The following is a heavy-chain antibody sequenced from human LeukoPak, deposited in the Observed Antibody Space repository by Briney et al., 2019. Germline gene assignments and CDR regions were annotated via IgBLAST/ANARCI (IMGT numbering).Heavy chain of an antibody. J-gene: IGHJ5*02. V-gene: IGHV4-4*07. CDR3: ARVDSNYDGVGNWFDP. D-gene: IGHD4-11*01. Sequence: SETLSLTCTVSGGSISSYYWSWIRQPAGKGLEWIGRIYTSGSTNYNPSLKSRVTMSVDTSKNQFSLKLSSVTAADTAVYYCARVDSNYDGVGNWFDPWGQGTLVTVSS. CDR2: IYTSGST. CDR1: GGSISSYY.